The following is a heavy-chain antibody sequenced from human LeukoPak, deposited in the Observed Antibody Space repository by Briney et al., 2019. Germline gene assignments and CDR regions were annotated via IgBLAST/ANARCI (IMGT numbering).Heavy chain of an antibody. J-gene: IGHJ4*02. D-gene: IGHD1-26*01. V-gene: IGHV3-48*02. CDR2: ISGSSGTI. CDR3: SRSGSYFDY. CDR1: GFIFSTYY. Sequence: GWSLRLSCAASGFIFSTYYMNWVRQAPGKGLEWVSYISGSSGTIYYADSVRGRFTISRDNAKNSLYLQLNSLRDEDTAVYYCSRSGSYFDYWGQGTLVTVSS.